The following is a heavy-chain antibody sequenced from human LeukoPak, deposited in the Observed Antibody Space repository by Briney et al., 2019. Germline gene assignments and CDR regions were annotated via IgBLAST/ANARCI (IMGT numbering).Heavy chain of an antibody. J-gene: IGHJ2*01. CDR3: AREGDYGGNSGYWYFDL. CDR1: GFTFSSYS. D-gene: IGHD4-23*01. Sequence: GGSLRLSCAASGFTFSSYSMNWVRQAPGKGLEWVSYISSSSSTIYYADSVKGRFTISRDNAKNSLYLQMNSLRAEDTAVYYCAREGDYGGNSGYWYFDLWGRGTLVTVSS. V-gene: IGHV3-48*01. CDR2: ISSSSSTI.